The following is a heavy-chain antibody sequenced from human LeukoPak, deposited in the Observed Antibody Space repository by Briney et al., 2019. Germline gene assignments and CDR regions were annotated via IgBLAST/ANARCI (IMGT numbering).Heavy chain of an antibody. CDR2: IIPIFGTA. CDR3: ARARVVPAAIGHYYYGMDV. V-gene: IGHV1-69*13. D-gene: IGHD2-2*01. CDR1: GGTFSSYA. Sequence: ASVRVSCKASGGTFSSYAISWVRQAPGQGLEWMGGIIPIFGTANYAQKFQGRVTITADESTSTAYMELSRLRSDDTAMYYCARARVVPAAIGHYYYGMDVWGQGTTVTVSS. J-gene: IGHJ6*02.